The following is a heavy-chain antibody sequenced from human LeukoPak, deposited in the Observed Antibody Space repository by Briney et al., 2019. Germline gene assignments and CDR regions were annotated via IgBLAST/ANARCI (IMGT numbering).Heavy chain of an antibody. CDR3: ARDGPSDYYDSSGYPYFDY. V-gene: IGHV4-4*07. D-gene: IGHD3-22*01. Sequence: SETLSLTCTVSGGSISSYYWSWIRQPAGKGLEWIGRIYTSGSTNYNPSLKSRVTMSVDTSKNQFSLKLSSVTAADTAVYYCARDGPSDYYDSSGYPYFDYWGQRTLVTVSS. J-gene: IGHJ4*02. CDR1: GGSISSYY. CDR2: IYTSGST.